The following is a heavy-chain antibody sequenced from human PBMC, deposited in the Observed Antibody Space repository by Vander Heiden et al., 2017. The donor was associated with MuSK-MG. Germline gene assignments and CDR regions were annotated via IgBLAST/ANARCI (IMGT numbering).Heavy chain of an antibody. V-gene: IGHV3-30-3*01. CDR3: ARVALGTMVRGVTGAFDI. CDR1: GFTFSSYA. Sequence: QVQLVESGGGVVQPGRSLSLSCAASGFTFSSYAMHWVRQAPGKGLEWVAVISYDGSNKYYADSVKGRFTISRDNSKNTLYLQMNSLRAEDTAVYYCARVALGTMVRGVTGAFDIWGQGTMVTVSS. J-gene: IGHJ3*02. D-gene: IGHD3-10*01. CDR2: ISYDGSNK.